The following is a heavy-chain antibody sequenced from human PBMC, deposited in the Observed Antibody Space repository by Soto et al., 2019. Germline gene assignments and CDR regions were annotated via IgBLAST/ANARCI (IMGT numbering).Heavy chain of an antibody. V-gene: IGHV3-23*01. D-gene: IGHD6-19*01. CDR2: ISGSGNSP. CDR1: GFTFSSYA. J-gene: IGHJ4*02. Sequence: EVQLLESGGGLVQPGGSLRLSCAASGFTFSSYAMSWVRQAPGKGLEWASVISGSGNSPHYADSVKGRLTISRDNTKNTLSLQVNSLRAEDTAVYYCAKELVAVAGTGCNYWGQGTLVTVSS. CDR3: AKELVAVAGTGCNY.